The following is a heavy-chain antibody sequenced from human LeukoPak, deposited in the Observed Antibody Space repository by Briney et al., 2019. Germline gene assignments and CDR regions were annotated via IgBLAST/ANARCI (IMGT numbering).Heavy chain of an antibody. D-gene: IGHD6-19*01. V-gene: IGHV3-7*01. J-gene: IGHJ4*02. Sequence: GGSLRLSCAASGFTFSNYWMTWVRQAPGKGLEWVSNIKQDGSDKYYVDSVKGRFSISRDNAKNSLYLQMNSLRAEDTAVYFCAKDGGGQWLVQYYFDSWGQGTLVTVSS. CDR2: IKQDGSDK. CDR3: AKDGGGQWLVQYYFDS. CDR1: GFTFSNYW.